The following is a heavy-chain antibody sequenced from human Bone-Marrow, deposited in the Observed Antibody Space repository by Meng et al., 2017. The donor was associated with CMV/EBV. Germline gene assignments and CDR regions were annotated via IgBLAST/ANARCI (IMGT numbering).Heavy chain of an antibody. J-gene: IGHJ4*02. CDR2: ISWNSGSI. CDR3: AKDMRGYSGGFDY. CDR1: GFTFDDYA. Sequence: GESLKISCAASGFTFDDYAMHWVRQAPGKGLEWVSGISWNSGSIGYADSVKGRFTISRDNAKNSLYLQMNSLRAEDTALYYCAKDMRGYSGGFDYWGQGTLVTVSS. V-gene: IGHV3-9*01. D-gene: IGHD1-26*01.